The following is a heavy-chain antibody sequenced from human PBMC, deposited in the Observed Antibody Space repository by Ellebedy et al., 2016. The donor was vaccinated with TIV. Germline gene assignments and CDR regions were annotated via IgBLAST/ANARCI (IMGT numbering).Heavy chain of an antibody. Sequence: GESLKISCAASGFTFSGSAMHWVRQASGKGLEWVGRIRSKANSYATAYAASVKGRFTISRDDSKNTAYLQMNSLKTEDTAVYYCSVSGYEPPYYYYYMDVWGKGTTVTVSS. CDR2: IRSKANSYAT. J-gene: IGHJ6*03. D-gene: IGHD5-12*01. CDR3: SVSGYEPPYYYYYMDV. V-gene: IGHV3-73*01. CDR1: GFTFSGSA.